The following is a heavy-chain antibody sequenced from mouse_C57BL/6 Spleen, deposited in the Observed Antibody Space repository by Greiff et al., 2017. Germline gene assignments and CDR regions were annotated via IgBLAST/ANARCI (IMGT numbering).Heavy chain of an antibody. D-gene: IGHD3-3*01. V-gene: IGHV5-6*01. CDR3: ARQGDGGDY. CDR1: GFTFSSYG. CDR2: ISSGGSYT. J-gene: IGHJ4*01. Sequence: EVKLQESGGDLVKPGGSLKLSCAASGFTFSSYGMSWVRQTPDKRLEWVATISSGGSYTYYPDSVKGRFTISRDNAKNTLYLQMSSLKSEDTAMYYCARQGDGGDYWGQGTSVTVSS.